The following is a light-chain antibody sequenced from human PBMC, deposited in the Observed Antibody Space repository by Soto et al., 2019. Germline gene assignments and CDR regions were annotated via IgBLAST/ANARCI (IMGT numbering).Light chain of an antibody. J-gene: IGLJ3*02. CDR3: CSYTVSYVV. CDR1: SGDVDDFKY. V-gene: IGLV2-11*01. Sequence: QSALTQPRSVSGSPGQSVTISCTATSGDVDDFKYVSWYQQHPGKGPKVVIYDATERPSGVPHRFSGSKSGNTASLTISGLQAADEADYYCCSYTVSYVVFGGGTKLTVL. CDR2: DAT.